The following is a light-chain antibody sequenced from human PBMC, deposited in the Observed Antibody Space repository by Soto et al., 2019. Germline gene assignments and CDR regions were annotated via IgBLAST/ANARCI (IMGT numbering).Light chain of an antibody. V-gene: IGKV3-11*01. CDR2: DAS. Sequence: EIVLTQSPATLSLSPGERATLSCRASQSVGSYLAWYKQKPGQAPRLLSYDASKRATGIPARFSGGGSGAEYTLTISSLKSEDFAVYYCQQYDKWPRTFGQGTKVDIK. CDR3: QQYDKWPRT. CDR1: QSVGSY. J-gene: IGKJ1*01.